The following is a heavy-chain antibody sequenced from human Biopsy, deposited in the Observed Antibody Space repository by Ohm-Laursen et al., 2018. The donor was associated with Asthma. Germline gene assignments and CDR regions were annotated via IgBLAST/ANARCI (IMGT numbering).Heavy chain of an antibody. Sequence: ASVTVSCKASGGTFNNYAINWVRQAPGQGLEWMGGISPIFGSTAYAQKFQGRVTITADVFTSTVYMELSGLRSEDTAVLYCAKARCYYYYCDMEVWGPGTAITVSS. J-gene: IGHJ6*02. V-gene: IGHV1-69*13. CDR2: ISPIFGST. CDR3: AKARCYYYYCDMEV. CDR1: GGTFNNYA.